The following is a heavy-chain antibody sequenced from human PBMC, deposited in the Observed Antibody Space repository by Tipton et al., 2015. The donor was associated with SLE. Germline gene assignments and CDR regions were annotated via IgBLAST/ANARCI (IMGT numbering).Heavy chain of an antibody. D-gene: IGHD3-22*01. J-gene: IGHJ3*01. CDR1: GGSISSSNHY. V-gene: IGHV4-39*07. Sequence: TLSLTCTVSGGSISSSNHYWGWIRQPPGKGLEWIGSIYYSGNTYYTPSLESRVTISVDSSKNQFFLNLTSVTAADTAVYFCTRGPVGSGYYSSSDAFDFWGQGTMVTVSS. CDR3: TRGPVGSGYYSSSDAFDF. CDR2: IYYSGNT.